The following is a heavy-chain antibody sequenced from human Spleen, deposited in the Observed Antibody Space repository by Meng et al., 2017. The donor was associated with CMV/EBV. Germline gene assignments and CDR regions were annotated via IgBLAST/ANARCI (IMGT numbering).Heavy chain of an antibody. Sequence: SGGALRSYGFAWVRQAPGQGVGRMGGNIPLLGRTSCAQKCQGRVTITADKSTTTVFMELTSLRSEDTALYYCARDRYNWNERWFDPWGQGTLVTVSS. D-gene: IGHD1-20*01. CDR2: NIPLLGRT. CDR1: GGALRSYG. V-gene: IGHV1-69*10. CDR3: ARDRYNWNERWFDP. J-gene: IGHJ5*02.